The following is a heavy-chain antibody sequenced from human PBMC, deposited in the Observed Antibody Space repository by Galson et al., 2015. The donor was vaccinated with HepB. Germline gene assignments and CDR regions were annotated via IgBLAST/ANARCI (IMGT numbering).Heavy chain of an antibody. CDR1: GFTFSYYA. V-gene: IGHV3-23*01. CDR2: ITPSGDNT. J-gene: IGHJ4*02. Sequence: SLRLSCAASGFTFSYYAMSWVRQPPGKGLEWVSAITPSGDNTYSADSMKGRFTISRDNSQNTLFLQMNSLRADDTAIYFCAKVFPEKTDGWYRQALYYFDSWGQGTRVTVSS. D-gene: IGHD6-19*01. CDR3: AKVFPEKTDGWYRQALYYFDS.